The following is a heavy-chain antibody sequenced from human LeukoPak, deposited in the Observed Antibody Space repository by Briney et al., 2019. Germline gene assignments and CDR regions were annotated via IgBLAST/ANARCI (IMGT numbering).Heavy chain of an antibody. D-gene: IGHD3-22*01. CDR2: ISPGDPEI. V-gene: IGHV5-51*01. Sequence: GESLKISCKGSAYSFTSYWIAWVRQMPGKGLEWMGIISPGDPEIRYSPSFQGQVTISADKSISTAFLQWSSLKASDTAIYFCARRTYFDTRHFDYWGQGTLVTVSS. CDR1: AYSFTSYW. CDR3: ARRTYFDTRHFDY. J-gene: IGHJ4*02.